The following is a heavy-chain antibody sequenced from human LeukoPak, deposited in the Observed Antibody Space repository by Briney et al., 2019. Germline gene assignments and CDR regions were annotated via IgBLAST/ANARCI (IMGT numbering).Heavy chain of an antibody. V-gene: IGHV4-34*01. CDR3: ARDLRQILTGYHNWFDP. D-gene: IGHD3-9*01. Sequence: SETLSLTCAVYGGSFSGYFWSWIRQPPGKGLEWIGDINHNGGTNYNPSLKSRVTMSVDTSKNQFSLKLSSVTAADTAVYYCARDLRQILTGYHNWFDPWGQGTLVTVSS. J-gene: IGHJ5*02. CDR2: INHNGGT. CDR1: GGSFSGYF.